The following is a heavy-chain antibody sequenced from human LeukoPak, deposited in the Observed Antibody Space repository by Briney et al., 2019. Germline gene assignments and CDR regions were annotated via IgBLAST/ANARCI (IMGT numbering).Heavy chain of an antibody. D-gene: IGHD5-18*01. CDR1: GGTFSSYA. CDR3: ARGPKGGYSYGVRPDYYYYMDV. Sequence: SVKVSCKASGGTFSSYAISWVRQAPGQGLEWMGGIIPIFGTANYAQKFQGRVTITADKSTSTAYMELSSLRSEDTAVYYCARGPKGGYSYGVRPDYYYYMDVWGKGTTVTVSS. V-gene: IGHV1-69*06. CDR2: IIPIFGTA. J-gene: IGHJ6*03.